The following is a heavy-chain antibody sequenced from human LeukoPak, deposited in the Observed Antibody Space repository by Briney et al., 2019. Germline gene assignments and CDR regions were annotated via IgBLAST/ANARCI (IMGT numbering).Heavy chain of an antibody. CDR2: ISASGVST. CDR1: GFTFSSYA. V-gene: IGHV3-23*01. CDR3: AKDLGFRGASGY. D-gene: IGHD3-10*01. J-gene: IGHJ4*02. Sequence: GGSLRLSCAASGFTFSSYAMSWVRQAPGTGLEWVSTISASGVSTYFADSVMGRFTISRDNSKNTLYLQMNSLTAEDTAVYYCAKDLGFRGASGYWGQGTLVTVSS.